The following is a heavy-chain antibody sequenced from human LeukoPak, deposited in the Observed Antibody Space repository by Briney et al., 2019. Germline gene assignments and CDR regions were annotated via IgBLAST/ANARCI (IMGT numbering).Heavy chain of an antibody. V-gene: IGHV3-33*01. CDR1: GFTFSSYT. J-gene: IGHJ3*02. CDR2: IWYDGSNE. D-gene: IGHD6-13*01. CDR3: TRGGYRSWDAFEI. Sequence: GGSLRLSWATSGFTFSSYTMHWVRQAPGKGLEWVAVIWYDGSNEHYADSVKGRFIISRDNSKNTLYLQMNSLTAEDTAVYYCTRGGYRSWDAFEIWGQGTMVTVSS.